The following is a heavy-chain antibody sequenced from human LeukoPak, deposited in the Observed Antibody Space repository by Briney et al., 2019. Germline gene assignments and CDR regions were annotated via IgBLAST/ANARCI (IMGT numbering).Heavy chain of an antibody. CDR2: IYPGDSDT. Sequence: ASVKVSCKASGYTFSGYYVHWVRQAPGQGLEWMGIIYPGDSDTRYSPSFQGQVTISADKSISTAYLQWSSLKASDTAMYYCARHEMAPDYWGQGTLVTVSS. D-gene: IGHD5-24*01. CDR3: ARHEMAPDY. J-gene: IGHJ4*02. CDR1: GYTFSGYY. V-gene: IGHV5-51*01.